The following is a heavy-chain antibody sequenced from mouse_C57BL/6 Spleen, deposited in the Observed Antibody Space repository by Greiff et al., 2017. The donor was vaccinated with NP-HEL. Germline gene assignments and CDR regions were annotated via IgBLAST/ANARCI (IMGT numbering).Heavy chain of an antibody. V-gene: IGHV1-69*01. Sequence: QVQLQQPGAELVMPGASVKLSCKASGYTFTSYWMHWVKQRPGQGLEWIGEIDPSDSYTNYNQKFKGKSTLTVDKSSSTAYMQLSSLTSEDSAVYYCARRGELGPSFCLFDYWGQGTTLTVSS. D-gene: IGHD4-1*01. J-gene: IGHJ2*01. CDR3: ARRGELGPSFCLFDY. CDR1: GYTFTSYW. CDR2: IDPSDSYT.